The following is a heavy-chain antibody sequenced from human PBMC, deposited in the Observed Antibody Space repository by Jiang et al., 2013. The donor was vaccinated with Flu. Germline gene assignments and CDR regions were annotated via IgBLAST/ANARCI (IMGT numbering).Heavy chain of an antibody. D-gene: IGHD5-12*01. CDR2: INPSGGST. V-gene: IGHV1-46*03. CDR3: AREAGYSGYERPWGGAGAAWPGYYYGMDV. CDR1: GYTFTSYY. Sequence: GAEVKKPGASVKVSCKASGYTFTSYYMHWVRQAPGQGLEWMGIINPSGGSTSYAQKFQGRVTMTRDTSTSTVYMELSSLRSEDTAVYYCAREAGYSGYERPWGGAGAAWPGYYYGMDVWGQGTTVTVSS. J-gene: IGHJ6*02.